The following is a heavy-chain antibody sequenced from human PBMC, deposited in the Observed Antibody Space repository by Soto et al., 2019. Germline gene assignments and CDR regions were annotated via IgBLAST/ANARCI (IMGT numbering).Heavy chain of an antibody. D-gene: IGHD3-22*01. Sequence: QIQLVQSGAEVKKPGASAKVSCKASGYIFNNYGISWMRQVPGQGLEWMGWVSAYNGKSNYTQKFQRRVTMTTDTSTNTAYMELRSLRSDDTAVYYCARASGIGVGPTSYWGQGTLVTVSS. V-gene: IGHV1-18*01. CDR3: ARASGIGVGPTSY. CDR1: GYIFNNYG. CDR2: VSAYNGKS. J-gene: IGHJ4*02.